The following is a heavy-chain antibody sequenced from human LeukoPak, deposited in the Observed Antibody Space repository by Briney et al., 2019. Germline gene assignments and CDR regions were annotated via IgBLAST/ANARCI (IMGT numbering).Heavy chain of an antibody. CDR1: GYTFTGYY. D-gene: IGHD1-1*01. J-gene: IGHJ4*02. Sequence: ASVKVSCKASGYTFTGYYMHWVRQAPGQGLEWMGWINPNSGGTNYAQKFQGRVTMTRDTSISTAYMELSRLRSDDTAVYYCARVYNWNDPIDYWGQGTLVTVSS. CDR3: ARVYNWNDPIDY. V-gene: IGHV1-2*02. CDR2: INPNSGGT.